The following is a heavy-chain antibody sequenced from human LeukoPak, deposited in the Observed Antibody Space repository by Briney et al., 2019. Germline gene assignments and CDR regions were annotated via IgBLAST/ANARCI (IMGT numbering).Heavy chain of an antibody. Sequence: SETLSLTCTVSGGSISSYYWSWIRQPPGKGLECIGYISYSGSTNYNPSLKSRVTISVDTSKNQFSLKLSSVTAADTAVYYCARRWLGYCSSTSCPADYFDYWGQGTLVTVSS. CDR2: ISYSGST. D-gene: IGHD2-2*03. J-gene: IGHJ4*02. V-gene: IGHV4-59*08. CDR3: ARRWLGYCSSTSCPADYFDY. CDR1: GGSISSYY.